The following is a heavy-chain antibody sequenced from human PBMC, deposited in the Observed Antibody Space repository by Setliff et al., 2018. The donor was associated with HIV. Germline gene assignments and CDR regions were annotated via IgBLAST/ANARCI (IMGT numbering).Heavy chain of an antibody. D-gene: IGHD1-26*01. CDR3: ARSTTHFYYYYMDV. J-gene: IGHJ6*03. Sequence: GGSLRLSCAASEFTFSRYWMVWVRQAPGKGLLWVSRISSDGNSTTYADSVKGRFTISRDNAKNTLYLQMDSLRAEDTAVYYCARSTTHFYYYYMDVWGKGTTVTVSS. CDR1: EFTFSRYW. V-gene: IGHV3-74*01. CDR2: ISSDGNST.